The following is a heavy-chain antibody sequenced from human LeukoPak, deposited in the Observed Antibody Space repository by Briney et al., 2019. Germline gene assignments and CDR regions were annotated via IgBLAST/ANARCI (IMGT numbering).Heavy chain of an antibody. Sequence: SETLSLTCTVSGGSISSYYWSWIRQPAGKGLEWIGRIYTSGSTNYNPSLKSRVTMSVDTSKNQFSLKLSSVTAADTAVYYCARDAGSRYDFWSGYIDAFDIWGQGTMVTVSS. CDR1: GGSISSYY. V-gene: IGHV4-4*07. J-gene: IGHJ3*02. CDR2: IYTSGST. CDR3: ARDAGSRYDFWSGYIDAFDI. D-gene: IGHD3-3*01.